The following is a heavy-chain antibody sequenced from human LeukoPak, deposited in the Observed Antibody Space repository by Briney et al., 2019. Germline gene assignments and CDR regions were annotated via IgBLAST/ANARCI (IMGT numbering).Heavy chain of an antibody. Sequence: GGSLRLSCAASGFTFSSYAMSWVRQAPGKGLEWASAISGSGGSTYYADSVKGRFTISRDNSKNTLYLQMNSLRAEDTAVYYCAKGGYCSSTSCLGYFDYWGQGTLVTVSS. CDR3: AKGGYCSSTSCLGYFDY. D-gene: IGHD2-2*03. V-gene: IGHV3-23*01. CDR1: GFTFSSYA. J-gene: IGHJ4*02. CDR2: ISGSGGST.